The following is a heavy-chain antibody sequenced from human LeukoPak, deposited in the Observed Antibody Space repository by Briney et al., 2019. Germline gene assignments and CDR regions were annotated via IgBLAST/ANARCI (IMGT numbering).Heavy chain of an antibody. V-gene: IGHV1-2*02. Sequence: VASVKVSCKASGYTFTGYYMHWVRQAPGQGLEWMGWINPNSGGTNYAQKFQGRVTMTRDTSISTAYMELSRLRSDDTAVYYWASAKITTGGGISLDYWGQGTLVTVSS. J-gene: IGHJ4*02. CDR1: GYTFTGYY. D-gene: IGHD5-12*01. CDR3: ASAKITTGGGISLDY. CDR2: INPNSGGT.